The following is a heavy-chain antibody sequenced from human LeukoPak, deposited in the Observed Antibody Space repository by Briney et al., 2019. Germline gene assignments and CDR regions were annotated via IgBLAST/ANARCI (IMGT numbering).Heavy chain of an antibody. V-gene: IGHV3-23*01. CDR2: ISGTGATT. D-gene: IGHD3-10*01. CDR3: ANSVVRGVATMDV. Sequence: GGSLRLSCTSTELTFSSFVMAWVRQAPGKGLEWVSGISGTGATTYYADAVKGRFTISRDNSRNTLYLQLNNVGGEDTAVYYCANSVVRGVATMDVWGQGTTVTVS. J-gene: IGHJ6*02. CDR1: ELTFSSFV.